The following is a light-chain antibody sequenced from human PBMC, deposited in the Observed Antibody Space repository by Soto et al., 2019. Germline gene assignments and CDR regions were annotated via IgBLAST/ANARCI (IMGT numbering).Light chain of an antibody. CDR3: LQYGTFPRT. V-gene: IGKV3-20*01. J-gene: IGKJ1*01. Sequence: EIVLTQSPGTLSLSPGERATLSCRASQSVRSSFAWYQQQPGQAPRLLIYGASSRATGIPDRFSGSASATDSTLTISRLEHEDFAVYYCLQYGTFPRTFGQGTKVDIK. CDR2: GAS. CDR1: QSVRSS.